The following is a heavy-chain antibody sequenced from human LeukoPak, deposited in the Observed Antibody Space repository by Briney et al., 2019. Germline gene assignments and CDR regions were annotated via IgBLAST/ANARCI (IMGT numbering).Heavy chain of an antibody. V-gene: IGHV3-30-3*01. Sequence: GRSLRLSCAASGFTFSSYAMHWVRQAPGKGLEWVAVISYDGSNKYYADSVKGRFTISRDNSKNTLYLQMNSLRAEDTAVYYCARWFGESLDFDYWGQGTLVTVSS. CDR1: GFTFSSYA. J-gene: IGHJ4*02. CDR3: ARWFGESLDFDY. CDR2: ISYDGSNK. D-gene: IGHD3-10*01.